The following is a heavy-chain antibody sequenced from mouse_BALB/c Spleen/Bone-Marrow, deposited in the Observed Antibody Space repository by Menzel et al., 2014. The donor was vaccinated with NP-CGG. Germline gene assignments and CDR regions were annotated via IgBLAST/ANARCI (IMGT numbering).Heavy chain of an antibody. CDR1: GYTFTDYA. CDR3: ARVGDNRHFDV. J-gene: IGHJ1*01. Sequence: VQLQQSGPEVVRPGVSVNISCKGSGYTFTDYAMHWVKQSHAKSLEWIGVISTYNGNTNYNQKFKGKATLTVDKSSSTAYMQLKSLTSEDSAVYYCARVGDNRHFDVWGAGTTVTVSS. CDR2: ISTYNGNT. D-gene: IGHD3-3*01. V-gene: IGHV1-67*01.